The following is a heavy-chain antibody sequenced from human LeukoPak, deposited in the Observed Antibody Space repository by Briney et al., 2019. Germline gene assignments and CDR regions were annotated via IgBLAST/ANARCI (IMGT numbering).Heavy chain of an antibody. Sequence: ASVKVSCKASGYTFTSYGISWVRQAPGQGLEWMGWISAYNGNTNYAQKLQGRVTMTTDTSTSTAYMELRSLGSDDTAVYYCARDMGATTVEYFQHWGQGTLVTVSS. CDR1: GYTFTSYG. CDR2: ISAYNGNT. J-gene: IGHJ1*01. CDR3: ARDMGATTVEYFQH. V-gene: IGHV1-18*01. D-gene: IGHD1-26*01.